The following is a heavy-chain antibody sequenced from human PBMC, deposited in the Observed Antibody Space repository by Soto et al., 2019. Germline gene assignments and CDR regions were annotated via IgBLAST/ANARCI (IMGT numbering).Heavy chain of an antibody. CDR3: AMVDVYVTPSPQDV. CDR1: GYTFTRYG. V-gene: IGHV1-18*01. J-gene: IGHJ6*02. CDR2: INTYNGNT. Sequence: ASVKGLCKASGYTFTRYGIGWARQAPGQGLEWMGWINTYNGNTSYAQNVQGRVTLTTDTSTSTAYMELRSLRSNDTAIYYCAMVDVYVTPSPQDVWGQGTTVTVSS. D-gene: IGHD3-16*01.